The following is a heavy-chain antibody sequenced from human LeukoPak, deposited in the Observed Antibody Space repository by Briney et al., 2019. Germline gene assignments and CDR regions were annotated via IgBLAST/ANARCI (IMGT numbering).Heavy chain of an antibody. CDR1: GFTFSSYA. Sequence: GGSLRLSCAASGFTFSSYAMHWVRQAPGKGLEWVAVISYDGSNKYYADSVKGRFTISRDSSENTLYLQMNSLRAEDTAVYYCARAAPYSSVFEEGEDFDYWGQGTLVTVSS. J-gene: IGHJ4*02. CDR2: ISYDGSNK. D-gene: IGHD6-19*01. V-gene: IGHV3-30-3*01. CDR3: ARAAPYSSVFEEGEDFDY.